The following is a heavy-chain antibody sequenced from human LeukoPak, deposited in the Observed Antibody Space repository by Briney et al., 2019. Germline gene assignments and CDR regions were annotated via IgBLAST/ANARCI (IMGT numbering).Heavy chain of an antibody. V-gene: IGHV3-48*03. J-gene: IGHJ4*02. CDR1: GFIFSSYE. Sequence: GGSLRLSCAASGFIFSSYEMNWVRQAPGKGREWVSYISSSGSSIYYADSVKGRFTISRDNAKNSLYLQMNSLRAEDTAVYYCARDSSSWYGTPYFAYWGQGTLVTVSS. D-gene: IGHD6-13*01. CDR2: ISSSGSSI. CDR3: ARDSSSWYGTPYFAY.